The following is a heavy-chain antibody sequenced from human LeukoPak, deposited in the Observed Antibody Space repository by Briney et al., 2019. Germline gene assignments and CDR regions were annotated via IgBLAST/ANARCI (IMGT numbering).Heavy chain of an antibody. J-gene: IGHJ5*02. Sequence: PGGSLRLSCAASGFTFSNYWMTWVRQAPGKGLEWVANIKQDGSEKYYVDSLKGRFTISRDNARSSLYLQMSSLRAGDTAVYYCARYRGSGCFDPWGQGTLVTVSS. V-gene: IGHV3-7*04. CDR1: GFTFSNYW. CDR3: ARYRGSGCFDP. CDR2: IKQDGSEK. D-gene: IGHD6-19*01.